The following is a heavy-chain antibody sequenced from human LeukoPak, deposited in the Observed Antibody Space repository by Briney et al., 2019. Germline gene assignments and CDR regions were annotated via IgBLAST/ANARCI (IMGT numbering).Heavy chain of an antibody. CDR2: ISSSSSYI. Sequence: KPGGSLRLSWAASGFPFSSYSMNWVRQPPGKGLEGVSSISSSSSYIYYADSVKGRFTISRDNAKNSLYLQMNSLRAEDTAVYYCAREGYSYGHFDYWGQGTLVTASS. J-gene: IGHJ4*02. CDR1: GFPFSSYS. D-gene: IGHD5-18*01. CDR3: AREGYSYGHFDY. V-gene: IGHV3-21*01.